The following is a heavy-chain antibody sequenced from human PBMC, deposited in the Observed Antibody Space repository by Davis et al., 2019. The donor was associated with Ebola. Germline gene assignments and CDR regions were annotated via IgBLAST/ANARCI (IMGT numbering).Heavy chain of an antibody. CDR2: TYYMSKWHN. CDR1: GDSVSSGG. CDR3: VRGWGRSGLDV. J-gene: IGHJ6*02. V-gene: IGHV6-1*01. Sequence: HSQTLSLTCAISGDSVSSGGWNWIRQSPSRGLEWLGRTYYMSKWHNDYGESVKSRITINPDTSKNQLSLQLDSVTPEDTALYYCVRGWGRSGLDVWGQGTTVIVSS. D-gene: IGHD3-16*01.